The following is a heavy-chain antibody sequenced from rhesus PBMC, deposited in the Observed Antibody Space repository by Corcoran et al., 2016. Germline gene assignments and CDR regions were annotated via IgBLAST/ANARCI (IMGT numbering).Heavy chain of an antibody. V-gene: IGHV4-127*01. Sequence: QVQLQESGPGLVTPSATLSLTCAFSGYSISRGSGWRWIRHPPGKGREWIGYISYSGSSYYTPSFKSRVTMSIDTSKNQCSLKRSSVTAADTAVYYGARGAGGSSYAVDYWGQGVLVTVSS. CDR2: ISYSGSS. CDR1: GYSISRGSG. CDR3: ARGAGGSSYAVDY. J-gene: IGHJ4*01. D-gene: IGHD4-29*01.